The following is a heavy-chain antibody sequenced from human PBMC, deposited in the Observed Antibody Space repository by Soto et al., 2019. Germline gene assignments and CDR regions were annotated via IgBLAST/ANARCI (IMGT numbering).Heavy chain of an antibody. Sequence: QVQLQESGPGLVKPSQTLSLTCTVSGGSISSGDYYWSWIRQPPGKGLEWTGYIYYSGSTYYNPSLKSRVTISVDTSKNQFSLKLSSVTAADTAVYYCARGYYDFWSGYFYYFDYWGQGTLVTVSS. J-gene: IGHJ4*02. CDR2: IYYSGST. V-gene: IGHV4-30-4*01. D-gene: IGHD3-3*01. CDR3: ARGYYDFWSGYFYYFDY. CDR1: GGSISSGDYY.